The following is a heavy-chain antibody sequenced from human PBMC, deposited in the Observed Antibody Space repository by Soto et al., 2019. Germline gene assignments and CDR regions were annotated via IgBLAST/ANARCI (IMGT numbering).Heavy chain of an antibody. CDR2: INAGNGNT. V-gene: IGHV1-3*01. D-gene: IGHD6-13*01. Sequence: QVQLVQSGAEVKKPGASVKVSCKASGYTFTSYAMHWVRQAPGQRLEWMGWINAGNGNTKYSQKFQGSVTITRVTSASTAYMELSSLRSEDTAVYYCARALRIAAARTRRRTIGYEIDYWGQGTLVTVSS. CDR1: GYTFTSYA. J-gene: IGHJ4*02. CDR3: ARALRIAAARTRRRTIGYEIDY.